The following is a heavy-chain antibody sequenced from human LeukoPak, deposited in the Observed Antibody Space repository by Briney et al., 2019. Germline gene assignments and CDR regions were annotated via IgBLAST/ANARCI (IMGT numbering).Heavy chain of an antibody. Sequence: SQTLTLTCTVSGGSISSGDYYWSWIRQPPGKGLEWIGYIYYSVSTNYNPSLKSRVTISVDTSKNQFSLKLSSVTAADTAVYYCASYYYDSSGSPDWGQGTLVTVSS. CDR2: IYYSVST. V-gene: IGHV4-30-4*01. CDR3: ASYYYDSSGSPD. D-gene: IGHD3-22*01. CDR1: GGSISSGDYY. J-gene: IGHJ4*02.